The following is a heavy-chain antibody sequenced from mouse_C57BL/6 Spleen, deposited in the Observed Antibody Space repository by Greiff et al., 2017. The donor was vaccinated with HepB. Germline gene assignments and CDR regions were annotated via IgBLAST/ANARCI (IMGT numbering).Heavy chain of an antibody. Sequence: EVNVVESGEGLVKPGGSLQLPCAASGFTFRSYAMSWVRQTPEKRLAWVAYISSGGDYIYYAATVKGRFPISRDNARNTLYLQMSSLKSEDTAMYYYTRGSNCYSSSYYFGVWGTGTTVTVSS. CDR2: ISSGGDYI. J-gene: IGHJ1*03. CDR3: TRGSNCYSSSYYFGV. CDR1: GFTFRSYA. V-gene: IGHV5-9-1*02. D-gene: IGHD1-1*01.